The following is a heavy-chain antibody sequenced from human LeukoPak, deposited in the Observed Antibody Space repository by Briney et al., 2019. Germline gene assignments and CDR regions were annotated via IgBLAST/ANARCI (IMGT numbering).Heavy chain of an antibody. J-gene: IGHJ6*03. Sequence: GASVKVSCKASGGTFSSYAISWVRQAPGQGLEWMGRIIPIFGTANYAQKFQGRVTITTDESTSTAYMELSSLRSEDTAVYYCASIAAAGTSYYYYMDVWGKGTTVTVSS. CDR2: IIPIFGTA. V-gene: IGHV1-69*05. D-gene: IGHD6-13*01. CDR1: GGTFSSYA. CDR3: ASIAAAGTSYYYYMDV.